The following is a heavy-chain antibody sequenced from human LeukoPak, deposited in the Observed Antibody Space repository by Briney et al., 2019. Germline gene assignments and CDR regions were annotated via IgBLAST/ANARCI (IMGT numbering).Heavy chain of an antibody. CDR1: GVTFSDSR. J-gene: IGHJ4*02. V-gene: IGHV3-7*01. CDR3: VRRFGDVAGGVFAH. D-gene: IGHD6-19*01. Sequence: GGSLRLSCEVAGVTFSDSRMSWVRQAPGKGPEWVANIEKDVSERINVDSVRGRCKISRENAENSLSLQMNTKRVEDTAIYRFVRRFGDVAGGVFAHWGQGARVTVSS. CDR2: IEKDVSER.